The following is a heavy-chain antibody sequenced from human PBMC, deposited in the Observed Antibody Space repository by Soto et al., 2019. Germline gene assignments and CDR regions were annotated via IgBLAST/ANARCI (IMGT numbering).Heavy chain of an antibody. D-gene: IGHD1-26*01. CDR3: ARREIQGPIGY. V-gene: IGHV4-28*01. J-gene: IGHJ4*02. CDR2: IYYSGTT. Sequence: PSETLSLTCAVSGYSISSSNWWGWIRQPPGKGLEWIGYIYYSGTTYYNPSLKSRVTMSVDTSKNQFSLKLTSVTAVDTAVYYCARREIQGPIGYWGQGTLVTSPQ. CDR1: GYSISSSNW.